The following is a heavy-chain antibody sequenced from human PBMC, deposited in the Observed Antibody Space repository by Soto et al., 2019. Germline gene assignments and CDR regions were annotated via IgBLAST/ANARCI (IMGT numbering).Heavy chain of an antibody. CDR1: GGSISGYY. D-gene: IGHD6-19*01. CDR3: ARRSYSSGWRFDY. J-gene: IGHJ4*02. CDR2: IYYSGST. Sequence: SETLSLTCTVSGGSISGYYWSWPRQPPGKGLEWIGYIYYSGSTNYNPSLTSRVTISVDTSKNQFSLKLRSVTAADTAVYYCARRSYSSGWRFDYWGQGTLVTVSS. V-gene: IGHV4-59*08.